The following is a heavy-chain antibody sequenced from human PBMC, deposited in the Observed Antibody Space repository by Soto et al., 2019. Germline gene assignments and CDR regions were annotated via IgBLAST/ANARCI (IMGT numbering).Heavy chain of an antibody. J-gene: IGHJ2*01. CDR2: IYYSGST. Sequence: SETLSLTSPLSAGSISSSSYYWGWIRQPPGKGLEWIGSIYYSGSTYYDPSLKSRVTISVDTSKNQFSLKLSSVTAADTAVYYCARSRMLGGVGATTVEIWYFDLWGRGTLVTVSS. CDR3: ARSRMLGGVGATTVEIWYFDL. CDR1: AGSISSSSYY. V-gene: IGHV4-39*01. D-gene: IGHD1-26*01.